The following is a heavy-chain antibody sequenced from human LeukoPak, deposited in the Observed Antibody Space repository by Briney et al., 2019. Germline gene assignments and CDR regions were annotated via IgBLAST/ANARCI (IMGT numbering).Heavy chain of an antibody. Sequence: SETLSLTCAVYGGSFSGYYWSWIRQPPGKGLEWIGEINHSGSTNYNPSLKSRVTISVDTSKNQFSLKLSSVTAADTAVYYCARFTVYGYFDYWGQGTLVTVSS. J-gene: IGHJ4*02. D-gene: IGHD3-10*01. CDR1: GGSFSGYY. CDR2: INHSGST. V-gene: IGHV4-34*01. CDR3: ARFTVYGYFDY.